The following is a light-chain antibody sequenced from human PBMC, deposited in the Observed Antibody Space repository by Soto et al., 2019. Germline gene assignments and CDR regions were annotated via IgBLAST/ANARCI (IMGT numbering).Light chain of an antibody. V-gene: IGLV3-9*01. Sequence: SYELTQPLSVSVALGQTARITCGGNNIGSKNVHWYQLNPGQAPVLVIYRDTNRPSGIPERFSGSNSGNTATLAISRAQAGEGANFYCEVGDGSTVFFGGGTKLPVL. CDR2: RDT. CDR1: NIGSKN. CDR3: EVGDGSTVF. J-gene: IGLJ2*01.